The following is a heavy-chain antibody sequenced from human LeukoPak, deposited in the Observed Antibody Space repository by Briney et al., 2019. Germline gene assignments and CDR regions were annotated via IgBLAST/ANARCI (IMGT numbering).Heavy chain of an antibody. V-gene: IGHV4-59*12. Sequence: SETLSLTCTVSGGSISSYYWSWIRQPPGKGLEWIGYIYYSGSTNYNPSLKSRVTMSVDKSKNQFSLKLSSVTAADTAVYYCASAEPRGIIWYPYWGQGTLVTVSS. J-gene: IGHJ4*02. D-gene: IGHD6-13*01. CDR1: GGSISSYY. CDR2: IYYSGST. CDR3: ASAEPRGIIWYPY.